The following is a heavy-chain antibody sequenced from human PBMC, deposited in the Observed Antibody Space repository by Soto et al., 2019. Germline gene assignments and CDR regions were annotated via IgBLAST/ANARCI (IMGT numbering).Heavy chain of an antibody. V-gene: IGHV3-23*01. CDR2: ITGSGDSA. J-gene: IGHJ4*02. D-gene: IGHD2-21*02. Sequence: GGSLRLSCAAPGFVFRNYATTWVRQAPGKGLEWVSAITGSGDSAYYADAVKGRFTISRDNSNNTLSLQMNSLRADDTAVYYCTKVLTAEQFYPSDSWGQGTLVTVSS. CDR3: TKVLTAEQFYPSDS. CDR1: GFVFRNYA.